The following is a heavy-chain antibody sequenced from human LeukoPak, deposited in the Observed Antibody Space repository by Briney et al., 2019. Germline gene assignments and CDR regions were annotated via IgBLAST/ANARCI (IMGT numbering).Heavy chain of an antibody. CDR1: RCTFTGYY. CDR2: INPNSGGT. J-gene: IGHJ4*02. CDR3: ATAILAGYSSSSYRWRTTYSFDY. D-gene: IGHD6-6*01. V-gene: IGHV1-2*02. Sequence: ASVKVSCKASRCTFTGYYIHWVRQAPGQGLEWMGWINPNSGGTYYAQKFQGRVTMTRDTSISTAYMELSWLRSDDTAVYYCATAILAGYSSSSYRWRTTYSFDYWGQGTLVTVSS.